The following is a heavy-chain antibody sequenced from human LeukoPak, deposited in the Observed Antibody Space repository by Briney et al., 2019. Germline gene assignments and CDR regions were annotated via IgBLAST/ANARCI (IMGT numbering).Heavy chain of an antibody. CDR2: ISGSGGST. CDR1: GFTVSSNY. Sequence: GGSLRLSCAASGFTVSSNYMSWVRQAPGKGLEWVSAISGSGGSTYYADSVKGRFTISRDNSKNTLYLQMNSLRAEDTAVYYCAKGMYSSGWLTFDYWGQGTLVTVSS. CDR3: AKGMYSSGWLTFDY. J-gene: IGHJ4*02. V-gene: IGHV3-23*01. D-gene: IGHD6-19*01.